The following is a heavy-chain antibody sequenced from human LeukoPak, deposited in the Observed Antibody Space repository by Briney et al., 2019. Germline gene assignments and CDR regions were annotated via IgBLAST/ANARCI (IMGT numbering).Heavy chain of an antibody. CDR1: GFTFSGSA. J-gene: IGHJ4*02. V-gene: IGHV3-73*01. Sequence: PGGSLRLSCAASGFTFSGSAVHWVRQASGKGLEWVGRIRSKANSYATAYAASVKGRFTISRDDSKNTAYLQMNSLKTEDTAVYYCTRTAPSIAVAGSVDYWGQGTLVTVSS. CDR2: IRSKANSYAT. D-gene: IGHD6-19*01. CDR3: TRTAPSIAVAGSVDY.